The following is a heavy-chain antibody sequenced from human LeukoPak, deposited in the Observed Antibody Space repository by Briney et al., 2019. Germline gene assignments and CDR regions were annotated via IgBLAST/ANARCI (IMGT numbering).Heavy chain of an antibody. CDR1: GGSISSYY. V-gene: IGHV4-59*01. CDR3: ARAHGDYDWDWYFDL. CDR2: IYYSGST. D-gene: IGHD4-17*01. J-gene: IGHJ2*01. Sequence: SETLSLTCTVSGGSISSYYWSWIRQPPGKGLEWIGNIYYSGSTNYNPSLKSRVTISVDTSKNQFSLKLSSVTAADTAVYYCARAHGDYDWDWYFDLWGRGTLVTVSS.